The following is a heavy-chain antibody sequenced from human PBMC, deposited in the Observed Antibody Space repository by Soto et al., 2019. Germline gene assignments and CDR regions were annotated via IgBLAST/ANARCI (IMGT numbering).Heavy chain of an antibody. J-gene: IGHJ3*02. D-gene: IGHD3-10*01. Sequence: GGSRRRSWAASGFTFSRHLIHWVRQAPGQGLVWVSRTKTDGTTSFADSVRGRFTISRDNAENTLYLQMNSLRAEDTAVYYCVRDMRPVPWYGGISSAFDMWGQGTMVTVSS. V-gene: IGHV3-74*01. CDR3: VRDMRPVPWYGGISSAFDM. CDR1: GFTFSRHL. CDR2: TKTDGTT.